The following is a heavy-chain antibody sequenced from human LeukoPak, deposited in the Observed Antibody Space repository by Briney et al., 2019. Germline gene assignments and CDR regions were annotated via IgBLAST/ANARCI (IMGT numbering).Heavy chain of an antibody. Sequence: SDTLSLTCTVSGGSISSYYWSWIRQPPGKGLEWIGYIYYSGSTNYNPSLKSRVTISVDTSKNQFSLKLSSVTAADTAVYYCAGHEPDDAFDIWGQGTMVTVSS. J-gene: IGHJ3*02. CDR2: IYYSGST. CDR3: AGHEPDDAFDI. CDR1: GGSISSYY. V-gene: IGHV4-59*01.